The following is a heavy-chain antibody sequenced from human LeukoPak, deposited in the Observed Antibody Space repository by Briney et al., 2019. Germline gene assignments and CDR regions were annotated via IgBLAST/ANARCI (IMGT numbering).Heavy chain of an antibody. CDR2: VIPIFGTA. V-gene: IGHV1-69*13. J-gene: IGHJ4*02. D-gene: IGHD3-9*01. CDR1: GGTFSSYA. Sequence: ASVKVSCKASGGTFSSYAISWVRQAPGQGLEWMGGVIPIFGTANYTQKFQGRVTITADESTSTAYMELSSLRSEDTAVYYCARAPNSYYDILTGYYSYWGQGTLVTVSS. CDR3: ARAPNSYYDILTGYYSY.